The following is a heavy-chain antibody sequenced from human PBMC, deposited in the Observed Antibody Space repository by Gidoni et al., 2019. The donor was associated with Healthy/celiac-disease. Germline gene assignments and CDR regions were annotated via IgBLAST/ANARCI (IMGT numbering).Heavy chain of an antibody. CDR3: ARDPMQYYGSTHYYYGMDV. Sequence: VQLVQSGAEVKKPGSSVRVSFKASGGTFSSYAISWVRQAPGQGLEWMGGIIPIFGTANDAQKFQGRVTITADESTSTAYMELSSLRSEDTAVYYCARDPMQYYGSTHYYYGMDVWGQGTTVTVSS. J-gene: IGHJ6*02. CDR2: IIPIFGTA. CDR1: GGTFSSYA. V-gene: IGHV1-69*01. D-gene: IGHD3-22*01.